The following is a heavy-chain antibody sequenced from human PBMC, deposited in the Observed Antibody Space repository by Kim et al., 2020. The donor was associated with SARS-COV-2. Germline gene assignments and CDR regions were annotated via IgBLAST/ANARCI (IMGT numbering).Heavy chain of an antibody. J-gene: IGHJ4*02. Sequence: YFADSVRGRFTISRDNSRNTVWLQMNSLRVEDSAVYYCTNGDLTGDSEYWGQGTRVIVSS. CDR3: TNGDLTGDSEY. D-gene: IGHD7-27*01. V-gene: IGHV3-NL1*01.